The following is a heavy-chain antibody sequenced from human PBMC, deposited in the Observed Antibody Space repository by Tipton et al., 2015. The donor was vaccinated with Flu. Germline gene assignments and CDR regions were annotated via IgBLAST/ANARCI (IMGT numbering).Heavy chain of an antibody. J-gene: IGHJ4*02. CDR2: IHYSGST. D-gene: IGHD2-15*01. V-gene: IGHV4-59*01. CDR3: ARTGYSGGY. CDR1: GGSISSYY. Sequence: TLSLTCTVSGGSISSYYWSWIRQPPGKGLEWIGYIHYSGSTNYNPSLESRVTISLDTSKNQVSLKLTSVTAADTAVYYCARTGYSGGYWGQGTLVTVSS.